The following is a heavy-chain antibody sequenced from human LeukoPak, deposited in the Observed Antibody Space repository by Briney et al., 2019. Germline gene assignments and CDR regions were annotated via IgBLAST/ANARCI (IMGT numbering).Heavy chain of an antibody. CDR3: ARAYSGSYYFDY. D-gene: IGHD1-26*01. Sequence: SGGSLRLSCAASGFTVSSNYMSWVRQAPGKGLEWVSVIYSGGSTYYADSVKGRFTISRDNSKNTLYLQMNSLRAEDTAVYYCARAYSGSYYFDYWGQGTLVTVSS. CDR1: GFTVSSNY. V-gene: IGHV3-53*01. J-gene: IGHJ4*02. CDR2: IYSGGST.